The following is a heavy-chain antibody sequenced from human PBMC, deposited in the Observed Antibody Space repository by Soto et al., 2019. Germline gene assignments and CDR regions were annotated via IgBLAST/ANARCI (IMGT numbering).Heavy chain of an antibody. D-gene: IGHD3-9*01. CDR1: GGTFSSYT. Sequence: ASVKVSCKASGGTFSSYTISWVRQAPGQGLEWMGRIIPILGIANYAQKFQGRVTITADKSTSTAYMELSSLRSEDTAVYYCARESPNVADILTGYYNVPEVYWG. J-gene: IGHJ4*01. CDR3: ARESPNVADILTGYYNVPEVY. V-gene: IGHV1-69*04. CDR2: IIPILGIA.